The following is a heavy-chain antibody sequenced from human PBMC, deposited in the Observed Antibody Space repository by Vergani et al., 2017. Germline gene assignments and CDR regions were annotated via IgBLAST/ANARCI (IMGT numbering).Heavy chain of an antibody. Sequence: EVQLVESGGGLVKLGGSLSLPCFASGLPLGGYSLNWVRPLPGKGLEWVSFISSSSSYRYYADPVKGRFTISRDNGEYSLLLQMNSLRPEDTAVYYCASGVPGYQLATQYFQHWGQGTLVTVSS. CDR2: ISSSSSYR. CDR3: ASGVPGYQLATQYFQH. CDR1: GLPLGGYS. J-gene: IGHJ1*01. D-gene: IGHD2-2*01. V-gene: IGHV3-21*01.